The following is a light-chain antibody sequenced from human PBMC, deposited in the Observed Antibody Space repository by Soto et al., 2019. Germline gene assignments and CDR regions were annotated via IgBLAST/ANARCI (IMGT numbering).Light chain of an antibody. CDR3: QQSWT. CDR1: QSISSW. J-gene: IGKJ1*01. V-gene: IGKV1-5*01. Sequence: DIQMTQSPSTLSASVGDRVTITCRASQSISSWLAWYQQKPGKAPKLLINDASSLESGVPSRFSGSGSGTEFTLTISSLQPDDFATYYCQQSWTFGQGTKLGIK. CDR2: DAS.